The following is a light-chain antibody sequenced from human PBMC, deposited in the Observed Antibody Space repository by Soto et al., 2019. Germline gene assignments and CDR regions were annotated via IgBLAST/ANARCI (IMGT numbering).Light chain of an antibody. CDR3: KQYQNLWT. J-gene: IGKJ1*01. V-gene: IGKV3-15*01. Sequence: IGMTQSPATLSVSPGERATLSCRASQTIYSNVAWYQQRPGQPPRLLIYRSSSRATGIPARFSGSGSGTEFTLTINSLQSEDFAVYYCKQYQNLWTFGQGTKVEIK. CDR1: QTIYSN. CDR2: RSS.